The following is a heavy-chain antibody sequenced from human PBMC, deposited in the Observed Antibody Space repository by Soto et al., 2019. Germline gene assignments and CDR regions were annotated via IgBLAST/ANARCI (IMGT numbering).Heavy chain of an antibody. J-gene: IGHJ6*02. D-gene: IGHD6-13*01. CDR2: ISYDGSNK. CDR3: ARVVIAAAYYLYGMDV. CDR1: GFTFRSYA. Sequence: QVQLVESGGGVVQPGRSLRLSCEASGFTFRSYAMHWVRQAPGKGLEWVALISYDGSNKYYADSVKGRFTISRDNSKNTLYLQTNSLRAEDTAVYYCARVVIAAAYYLYGMDVWGQGTTVTVSS. V-gene: IGHV3-30-3*01.